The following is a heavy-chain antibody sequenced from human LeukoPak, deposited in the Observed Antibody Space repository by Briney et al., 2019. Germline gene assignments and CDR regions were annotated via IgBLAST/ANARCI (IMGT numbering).Heavy chain of an antibody. J-gene: IGHJ4*02. D-gene: IGHD5-24*01. CDR3: ARITGGYNLVDY. CDR2: IRYDGSNK. CDR1: GFTFSSYG. Sequence: GGSLRLSCAASGFTFSSYGMHWVRQAPGKGLEWVAFIRYDGSNKYYADSVKGRFTISRDNSKNTLYLQMNSLRAEDTAVYYCARITGGYNLVDYWGQGTLVTVSS. V-gene: IGHV3-30*02.